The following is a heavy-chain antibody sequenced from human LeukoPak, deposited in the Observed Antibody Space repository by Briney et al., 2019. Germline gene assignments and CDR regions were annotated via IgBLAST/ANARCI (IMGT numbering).Heavy chain of an antibody. D-gene: IGHD4-17*01. CDR3: ARGIYGDY. CDR1: GYTFTTYG. J-gene: IGHJ4*02. CDR2: ISTYNGNT. Sequence: ASVKVPCKASGYTFTTYGITWVRQAPGQGLEWMGWISTYNGNTDYAQKVQGRVTMTTDTSTSTAYMELRSLRSDDTAVYYCARGIYGDYWGQGTLVTVSS. V-gene: IGHV1-18*01.